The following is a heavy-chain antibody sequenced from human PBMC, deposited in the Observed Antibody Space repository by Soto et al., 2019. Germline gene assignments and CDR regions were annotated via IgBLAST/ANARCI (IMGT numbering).Heavy chain of an antibody. Sequence: PGGSLRLSCAASGVSFFNFAMSWVRQRPGKGLEWVSAVSGPGGSTYYADSVKGRFTISRDNSRHSLYLEMNSLRVEDTAVYYCVKDRSGYFRPFDSWGQGIRVTVSS. CDR1: GVSFFNFA. CDR3: VKDRSGYFRPFDS. J-gene: IGHJ4*02. CDR2: VSGPGGST. V-gene: IGHV3-23*01. D-gene: IGHD3-22*01.